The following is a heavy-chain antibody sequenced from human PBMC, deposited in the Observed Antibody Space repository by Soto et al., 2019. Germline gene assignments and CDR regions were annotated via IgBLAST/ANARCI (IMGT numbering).Heavy chain of an antibody. CDR2: ISGSGVRT. V-gene: IGHV3-23*01. J-gene: IGHJ4*02. CDR3: AAVMGSDYDYVWGSLSFDH. Sequence: VQLFESGGGLVQPGGSLRLSCEASGFIFATTAMGWVRQAPGKGLEWVSTISGSGVRTYYADSVKGRFTISRGNSKNTLFLQMNSLRADDTAVYFCAAVMGSDYDYVWGSLSFDHWGQGALVTVST. D-gene: IGHD3-16*01. CDR1: GFIFATTA.